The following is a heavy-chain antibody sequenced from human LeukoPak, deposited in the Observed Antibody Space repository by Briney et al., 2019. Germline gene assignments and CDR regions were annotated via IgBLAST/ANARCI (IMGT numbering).Heavy chain of an antibody. V-gene: IGHV3-9*01. CDR3: AKDYGYSSSWYDY. D-gene: IGHD6-13*01. CDR2: ISWNSASV. J-gene: IGHJ4*02. CDR1: GFTFDDYG. Sequence: PGRSPRLSCEASGFTFDDYGMHWVRQAPGKGLEWVSTISWNSASVGYVDSVKGRFTISRDNAKKTLYLQMNSLRPEDTALYYCAKDYGYSSSWYDYWGQGTLVTVSS.